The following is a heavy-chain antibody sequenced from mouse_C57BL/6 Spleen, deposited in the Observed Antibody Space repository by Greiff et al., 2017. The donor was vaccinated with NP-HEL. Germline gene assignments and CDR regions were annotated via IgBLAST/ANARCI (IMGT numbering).Heavy chain of an antibody. CDR2: ISDGGCYT. D-gene: IGHD2-5*01. CDR3: TRDPYSNYFDY. CDR1: GFTFSSYA. V-gene: IGHV5-4*01. J-gene: IGHJ2*01. Sequence: DVKLVESGGGLVKPGGSLKLSCAASGFTFSSYAMSWVRQTPEKRLEWVATISDGGCYTYYPDNVKGRFTISRDNAKNNLYLQMSHLKAEDTAMYYCTRDPYSNYFDYWGQGTTLTVSS.